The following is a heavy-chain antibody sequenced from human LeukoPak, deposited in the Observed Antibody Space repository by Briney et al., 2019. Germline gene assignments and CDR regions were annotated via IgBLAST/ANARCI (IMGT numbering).Heavy chain of an antibody. CDR2: ISYSGST. CDR1: GVSISSGGYY. CDR3: ARDHDQRNYYYGMDV. D-gene: IGHD3-16*01. V-gene: IGHV4-31*03. Sequence: SETLSLTCTVSGVSISSGGYYRSWIRQHPGPGLEWIGYISYSGSTYYNPSLKSRVTISVDTSKNQFSLKLSSVTAADTAVYYCARDHDQRNYYYGMDVWGQGTTVTVSS. J-gene: IGHJ6*01.